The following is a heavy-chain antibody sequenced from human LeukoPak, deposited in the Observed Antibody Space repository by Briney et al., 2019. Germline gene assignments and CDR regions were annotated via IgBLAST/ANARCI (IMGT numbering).Heavy chain of an antibody. V-gene: IGHV3-74*01. J-gene: IGHJ5*02. CDR3: ARDDSFGIFLPP. Sequence: GGSLRLSCAASGFTFSSYWMHWVRQAPGKGLVWVSRINSDGSSTSYADSVKGRFTISRDNAKNTLYLQMNSLRAKDTAVYYCARDDSFGIFLPPWGQGTLVTVSS. CDR1: GFTFSSYW. D-gene: IGHD2-15*01. CDR2: INSDGSST.